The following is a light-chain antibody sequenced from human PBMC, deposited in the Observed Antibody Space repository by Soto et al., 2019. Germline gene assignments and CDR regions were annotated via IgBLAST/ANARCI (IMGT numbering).Light chain of an antibody. V-gene: IGLV2-14*01. CDR1: SSDVGGYNY. Sequence: QSVLTQPASVSGSPGQSITISCTGTSSDVGGYNYVSWYQQHPGKAPKLMIYDVSNRPSGVSNRFSGSKSGNTASLTISGLRAEDEADYYCSSYTDSSPYVFGTGTKLTVL. J-gene: IGLJ1*01. CDR3: SSYTDSSPYV. CDR2: DVS.